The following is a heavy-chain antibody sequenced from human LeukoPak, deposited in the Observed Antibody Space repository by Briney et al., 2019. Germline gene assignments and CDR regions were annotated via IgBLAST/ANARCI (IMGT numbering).Heavy chain of an antibody. D-gene: IGHD5-18*01. Sequence: ETLSLTCTVSGGSISSSSYYWGWVRQAPGKGLEWVSAISGSGGSTYYADSVKGRFTISRDNSKNTLYLQMNSLRAEDTAVYYCAKDPSYGYSWWFDYWGQGTLVTDSS. CDR2: ISGSGGST. J-gene: IGHJ4*02. CDR1: GGSISSSSYY. V-gene: IGHV3-23*01. CDR3: AKDPSYGYSWWFDY.